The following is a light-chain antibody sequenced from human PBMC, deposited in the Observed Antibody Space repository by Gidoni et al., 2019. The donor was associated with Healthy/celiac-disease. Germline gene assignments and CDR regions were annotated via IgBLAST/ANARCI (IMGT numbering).Light chain of an antibody. CDR2: DVS. CDR1: SSDVGGYNY. J-gene: IGLJ1*01. CDR3: SSYTSSSTPYV. Sequence: QSALTQPASVSGSPGPSLTISCTGTSSDVGGYNYVSWYQQHPGKAPKLMIYDVSNRPSGVSNRFSGSKSGNTASLTISGLQAEDEADYYCSSYTSSSTPYVFGTGTKGTVL. V-gene: IGLV2-14*03.